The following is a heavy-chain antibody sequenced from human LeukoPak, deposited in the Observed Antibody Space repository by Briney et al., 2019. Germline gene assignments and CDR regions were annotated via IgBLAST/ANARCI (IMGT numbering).Heavy chain of an antibody. V-gene: IGHV3-30*02. J-gene: IGHJ4*02. D-gene: IGHD6-6*01. Sequence: GGSLRLSCAASGFTFSSYSMHWVRQAPGKGLEWVAFIRYDGSNKYYADSVKGRFTISRDNSKNTLYLQMNSLRAEDTAVYYCAKDLGYSSSYNITLLDYWGQGTLVTVSS. CDR3: AKDLGYSSSYNITLLDY. CDR1: GFTFSSYS. CDR2: IRYDGSNK.